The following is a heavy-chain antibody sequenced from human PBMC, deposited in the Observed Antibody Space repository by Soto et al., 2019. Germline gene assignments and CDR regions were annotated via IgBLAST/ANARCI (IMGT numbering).Heavy chain of an antibody. CDR1: GFTFSSSA. Sequence: SVKVSCKASGFTFSSSAVQWVRQARGQRLAWIGKIVVGSGNTNYAQQFQERVTITRDMSTSTAYMELSSLRSEDTAFYYCAAFDPGPMGFDPWGQGTLVTVSS. V-gene: IGHV1-58*01. J-gene: IGHJ5*02. CDR3: AAFDPGPMGFDP. CDR2: IVVGSGNT. D-gene: IGHD3-9*01.